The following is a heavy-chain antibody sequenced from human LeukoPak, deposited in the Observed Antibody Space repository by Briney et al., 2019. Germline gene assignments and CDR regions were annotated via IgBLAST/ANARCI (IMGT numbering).Heavy chain of an antibody. D-gene: IGHD3-10*01. Sequence: GESLKISCKGSGYSFTTYWIGWVRQMPGKGLEWMGIINPGDSDTSYSPSFQGQVTISADKSISTAYLQWSSLKASDTAMYYCARLPGGGSGSYYGHYWGQGTLVTVSS. V-gene: IGHV5-51*01. CDR1: GYSFTTYW. CDR2: INPGDSDT. J-gene: IGHJ4*02. CDR3: ARLPGGGSGSYYGHY.